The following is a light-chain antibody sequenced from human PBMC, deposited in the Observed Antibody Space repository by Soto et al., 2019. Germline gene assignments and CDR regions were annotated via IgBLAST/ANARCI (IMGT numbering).Light chain of an antibody. Sequence: DIQMTQSPSSLSASVGDRVTITCRASQIINTWLAWYQQKPGKAPKLVIDRASNLVNGVPSRFSGSGSGTEFTLTISSLQPDDFSIYHCQQYETYSGTFGPGTKVDL. CDR1: QIINTW. J-gene: IGKJ3*01. V-gene: IGKV1-5*03. CDR2: RAS. CDR3: QQYETYSGT.